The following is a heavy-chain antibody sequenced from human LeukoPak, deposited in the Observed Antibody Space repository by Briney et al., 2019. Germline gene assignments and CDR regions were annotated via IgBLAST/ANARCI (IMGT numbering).Heavy chain of an antibody. CDR3: ARDYDYSLDY. Sequence: GGSLRLSCAASGVTLCNYWMSWGREGPGEGREWVANINLEGGDKSYVGSVKGRFSISRDNAKNSLYLQMNSLGAEDTAVYYCARDYDYSLDYWGQGTLVTVSS. CDR2: INLEGGDK. J-gene: IGHJ4*02. D-gene: IGHD4/OR15-4a*01. CDR1: GVTLCNYW. V-gene: IGHV3-7*01.